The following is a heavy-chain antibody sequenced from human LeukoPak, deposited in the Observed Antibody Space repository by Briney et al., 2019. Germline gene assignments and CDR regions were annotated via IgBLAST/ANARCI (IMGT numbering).Heavy chain of an antibody. J-gene: IGHJ4*02. V-gene: IGHV1-2*02. D-gene: IGHD2-2*01. CDR2: INPNGGGT. CDR3: ARNPRRYCSSTSCYPYFDY. Sequence: ASVKLSCKASGYTFTGYYMHWVRQAPGQGLEWMGWINPNGGGTNYAQKFQGRVTMTRDTSISTAYMELSRLRSDDTAVYYCARNPRRYCSSTSCYPYFDYWGQGTLVTVSS. CDR1: GYTFTGYY.